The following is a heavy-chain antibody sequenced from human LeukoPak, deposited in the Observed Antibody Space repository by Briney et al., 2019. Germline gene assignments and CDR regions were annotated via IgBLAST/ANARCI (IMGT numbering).Heavy chain of an antibody. D-gene: IGHD5-18*01. CDR2: IYYSGST. CDR1: GGSISSYY. Sequence: PSETLSLTCTVSGGSISSYYWSWIRQPPGKGLEWIGYIYYSGSTNYNPSLKSRVTISVDTSKNQFSLKLSSVTAADTAVYYCARALSTAMVTGFDYWGQGTLVTVSS. J-gene: IGHJ4*02. CDR3: ARALSTAMVTGFDY. V-gene: IGHV4-59*01.